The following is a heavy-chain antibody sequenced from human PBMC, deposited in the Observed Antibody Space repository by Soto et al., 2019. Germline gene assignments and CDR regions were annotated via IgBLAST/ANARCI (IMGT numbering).Heavy chain of an antibody. CDR2: INTYNGNT. Sequence: QVQLVQSGAEVKKPGASVKVSCKASGYTFTNYGISWVRQAPGQGLEWMGWINTYNGNTNHAQKLQGRVTMTTDTSTSTAYMELRSVRSDDTAVYYCARGVGSGTYYNQYNWFDPWGQGTLVTVSS. V-gene: IGHV1-18*01. CDR1: GYTFTNYG. D-gene: IGHD3-10*01. J-gene: IGHJ5*02. CDR3: ARGVGSGTYYNQYNWFDP.